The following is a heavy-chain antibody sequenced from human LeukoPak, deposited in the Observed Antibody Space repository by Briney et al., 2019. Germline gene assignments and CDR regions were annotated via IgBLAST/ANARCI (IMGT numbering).Heavy chain of an antibody. D-gene: IGHD2-15*01. CDR1: GGSISGYY. Sequence: KSSETLSLTCTVSGGSISGYYWSWIRQPPGKGLEWIGYIFYSGSTDYNPSLKSRVTISVDTSKNQFSLKLSSVTAADTAVYYCASSHRSKFYYYYYGMDVWGQGTTVTVSS. CDR2: IFYSGST. CDR3: ASSHRSKFYYYYYGMDV. J-gene: IGHJ6*02. V-gene: IGHV4-59*08.